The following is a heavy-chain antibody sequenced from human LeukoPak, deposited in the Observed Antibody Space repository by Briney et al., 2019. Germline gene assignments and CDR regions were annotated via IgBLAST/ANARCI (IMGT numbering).Heavy chain of an antibody. D-gene: IGHD3-3*01. V-gene: IGHV3-30*18. J-gene: IGHJ4*02. CDR2: ISYDGSNK. CDR1: GFTFSSYG. CDR3: AKDGGSPFDY. Sequence: GGSLRLSCAASGFTFSSYGMHWVRQAPGKGLEWVAVISYDGSNKYYADSVKGRFTISRDNSKNTLYLQMNSLRAEDTAVYYCAKDGGSPFDYWGQGALVTVSS.